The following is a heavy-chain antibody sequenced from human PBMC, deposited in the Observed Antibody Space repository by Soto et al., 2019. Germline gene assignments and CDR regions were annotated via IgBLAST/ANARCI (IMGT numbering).Heavy chain of an antibody. J-gene: IGHJ5*02. CDR1: GFTFSSYG. D-gene: IGHD2-2*01. CDR3: ANDICSSTIGDGRYNWFDP. V-gene: IGHV3-30*18. CDR2: IAYDGSNK. Sequence: QVQLVESGGGVVQPGRSLRLSCVASGFTFSSYGMHWVRQAPGKGLEWVAVIAYDGSNKYYADSVKGRVTISRDNSKXXLXLQMNSLCAEATAVCDCANDICSSTIGDGRYNWFDPWGEGTLVSFAS.